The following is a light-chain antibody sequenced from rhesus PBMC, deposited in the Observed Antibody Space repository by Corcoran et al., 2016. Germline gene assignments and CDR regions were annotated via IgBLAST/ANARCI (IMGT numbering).Light chain of an antibody. Sequence: EIVMTQSPATLSLSPGETATISCRTSQSVSSYLAWYQQKPGQAPRLPIYGASSRAPGIPDRFSGSGSGTDFTLTINSLEPEDFAIYYCQETSNPYSFGQGTKVEIK. CDR3: QETSNPYS. CDR2: GAS. J-gene: IGKJ2*01. CDR1: QSVSSY. V-gene: IGKV3-31*02.